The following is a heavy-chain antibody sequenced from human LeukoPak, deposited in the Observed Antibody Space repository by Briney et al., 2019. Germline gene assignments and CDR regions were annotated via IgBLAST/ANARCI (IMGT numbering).Heavy chain of an antibody. Sequence: GASVKVSCKASGYTFTSYDINWVRQATGQGLEWMGWMNPNSGNTGYAQKFQGRVTMTRNTSISTAYMELSSLRSEDTAVYYCASGRGAYCGGDCSYFDYWGQGTLVTVSS. J-gene: IGHJ4*02. CDR1: GYTFTSYD. V-gene: IGHV1-8*01. D-gene: IGHD2-21*02. CDR3: ASGRGAYCGGDCSYFDY. CDR2: MNPNSGNT.